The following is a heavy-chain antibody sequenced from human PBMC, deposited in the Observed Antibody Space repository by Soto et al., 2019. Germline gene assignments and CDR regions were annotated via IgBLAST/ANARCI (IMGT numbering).Heavy chain of an antibody. V-gene: IGHV1-69*02. CDR3: AGPGGYDHDVFDI. CDR2: IIPILGIA. D-gene: IGHD5-12*01. CDR1: GGTFSSYT. J-gene: IGHJ3*02. Sequence: SVKVSCKASGGTFSSYTISWVRQAPGQGLEWMGRIIPILGIANYAQKFQGRVTITADKSTSTAYMELSSLRSEDTAVYYCAGPGGYDHDVFDIRGQGSTVIVSS.